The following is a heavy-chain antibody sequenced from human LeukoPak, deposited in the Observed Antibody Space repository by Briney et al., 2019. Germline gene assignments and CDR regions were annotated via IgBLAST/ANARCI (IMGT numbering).Heavy chain of an antibody. D-gene: IGHD6-13*01. Sequence: GASVKVSCKASGYTFTGYYMHWVRQAPGQGLAWMGWINPNSGGTNYAQRFQGWVTMTRDTSISTAYMELSRLRSDDTAVYYCARGYSSSYKDYYYYYGMDVWGQGTTVTVSS. V-gene: IGHV1-2*04. CDR2: INPNSGGT. CDR3: ARGYSSSYKDYYYYYGMDV. CDR1: GYTFTGYY. J-gene: IGHJ6*02.